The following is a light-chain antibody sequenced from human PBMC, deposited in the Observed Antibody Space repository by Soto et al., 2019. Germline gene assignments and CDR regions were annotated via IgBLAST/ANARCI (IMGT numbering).Light chain of an antibody. CDR3: HQRNT. CDR2: GAS. J-gene: IGKJ5*01. Sequence: EIVLTQSPGTLSLSPGERATLSCRASQSVSSSYLAWYQQKPGQAPRLLIYGASSRATGIPDRFSGSGSGTEFTLTISSLQSEDYAVYYCHQRNTFGQGTRLEIK. CDR1: QSVSSSY. V-gene: IGKV3D-20*02.